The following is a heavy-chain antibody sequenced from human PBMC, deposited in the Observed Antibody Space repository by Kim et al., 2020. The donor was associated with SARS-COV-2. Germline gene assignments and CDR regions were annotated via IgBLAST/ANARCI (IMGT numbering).Heavy chain of an antibody. Sequence: ASVKVSCKASGYTFTSYAMNWVRQAPGQGLEWMGWINTNTGNPTYAQGFTGRFVFSLDTSVSTAYLQISSLKAEDTAVYYCARDSYYGSGSYIADRYYYYGMDVWGQGTTVTVSS. CDR1: GYTFTSYA. D-gene: IGHD3-10*01. CDR3: ARDSYYGSGSYIADRYYYYGMDV. V-gene: IGHV7-4-1*02. CDR2: INTNTGNP. J-gene: IGHJ6*02.